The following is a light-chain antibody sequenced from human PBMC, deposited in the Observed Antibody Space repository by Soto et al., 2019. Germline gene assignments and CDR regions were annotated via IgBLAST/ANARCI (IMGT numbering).Light chain of an antibody. CDR3: AVWAARMTGYV. Sequence: QSVLTQPPSASGTPGRRVTIFCPGISSNIGSDNVNWYQRLPGTAPKLLMYKNNPRPSGVPPRFSGSNSGTSASLAISALQSEDEADYYCAVWAARMTGYVFGTGTKVTVL. CDR1: SSNIGSDN. J-gene: IGLJ1*01. V-gene: IGLV1-44*01. CDR2: KNN.